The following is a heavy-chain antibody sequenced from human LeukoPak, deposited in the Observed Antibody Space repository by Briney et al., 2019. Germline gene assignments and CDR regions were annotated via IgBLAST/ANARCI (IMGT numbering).Heavy chain of an antibody. V-gene: IGHV3-74*01. CDR2: INSDGSST. Sequence: GGSLRLSCAASGFTFSSYWMHWVRQAPGKGLVWVSRINSDGSSTSYADSVKGRFTISRDNAKNTLYLQMNSLRAEDTAVYYCARDPALDRYYHFWSGYPYMDVWGKGTTVTVSS. J-gene: IGHJ6*03. CDR3: ARDPALDRYYHFWSGYPYMDV. CDR1: GFTFSSYW. D-gene: IGHD3-3*01.